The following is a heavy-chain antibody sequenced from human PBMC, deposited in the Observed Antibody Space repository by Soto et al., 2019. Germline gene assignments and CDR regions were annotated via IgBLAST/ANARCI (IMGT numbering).Heavy chain of an antibody. V-gene: IGHV3-7*01. D-gene: IGHD2-21*02. CDR1: GFTFGSYW. CDR2: IKPDGSAT. Sequence: EVQLVESGGGLVQPGGSLRLSCAVSGFTFGSYWMNWVRPIPGKGLEWVAYIKPDGSATYYVESVKGRFTISRDNAKNSLYLQMNSRRVEDTSVYYCARAGYCGPGCYYYFDYWGQGTLVTVSS. J-gene: IGHJ4*02. CDR3: ARAGYCGPGCYYYFDY.